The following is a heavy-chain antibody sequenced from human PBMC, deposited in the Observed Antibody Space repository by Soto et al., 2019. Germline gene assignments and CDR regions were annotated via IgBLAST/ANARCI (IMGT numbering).Heavy chain of an antibody. V-gene: IGHV3-23*01. CDR1: GFTFSSYA. CDR3: AKDSGYDPSSFDY. Sequence: GGSLRLSCAASGFTFSSYAMSWVRQASGEGLEWVSAISGSGGSTYYADSVKGRFTISRDNSKNTLYLQMNSLRAEDTAVYYCAKDSGYDPSSFDYWGQGTLVTVSS. CDR2: ISGSGGST. J-gene: IGHJ4*02. D-gene: IGHD3-22*01.